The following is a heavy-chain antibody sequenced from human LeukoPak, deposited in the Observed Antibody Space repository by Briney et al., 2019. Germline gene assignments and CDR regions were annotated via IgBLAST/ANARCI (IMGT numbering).Heavy chain of an antibody. V-gene: IGHV1-3*01. D-gene: IGHD4-17*01. J-gene: IGHJ4*02. Sequence: ASVKVSCKASGYTFTSYAMHWVRQAPGQRLEWMGWINAGNGNTKYSQKFQGRVTITRDTSASTAYMELSSLRSEDTAVYYCAREATVTTPCFDYWGQGTLVTVSS. CDR1: GYTFTSYA. CDR2: INAGNGNT. CDR3: AREATVTTPCFDY.